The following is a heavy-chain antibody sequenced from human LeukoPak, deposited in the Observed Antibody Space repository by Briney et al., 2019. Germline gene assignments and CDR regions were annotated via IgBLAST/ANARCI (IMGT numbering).Heavy chain of an antibody. Sequence: GGSLRLSCAASGFTFSSYSMNWVRQAPGKGLEWVSSISSSTTYISYADSVKGRFTISRDNAKNSLYLQMNSLRAEDTAVYYCARDYASDYWGQGTLVTVSS. CDR3: ARDYASDY. V-gene: IGHV3-21*01. J-gene: IGHJ4*02. CDR2: ISSSTTYI. D-gene: IGHD3-10*01. CDR1: GFTFSSYS.